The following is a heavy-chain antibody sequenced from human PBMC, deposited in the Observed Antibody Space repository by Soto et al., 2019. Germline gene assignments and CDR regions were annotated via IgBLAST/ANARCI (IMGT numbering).Heavy chain of an antibody. CDR2: ISGSGGST. CDR1: GFTFRNYA. Sequence: EVQLLESGGGLVQPEGSLRLSCAASGFTFRNYAMSWVRQAPGKGPEWVSGISGSGGSTSYADSVKGRFTISRDNSKNTLDLQLYSLSVDDTAVYYCARKGTVAASHDALDIWGQGTMVTVSS. CDR3: ARKGTVAASHDALDI. D-gene: IGHD2-15*01. J-gene: IGHJ3*02. V-gene: IGHV3-23*01.